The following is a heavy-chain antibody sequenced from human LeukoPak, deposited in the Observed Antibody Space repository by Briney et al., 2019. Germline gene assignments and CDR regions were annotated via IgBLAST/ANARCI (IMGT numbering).Heavy chain of an antibody. CDR2: ISAYNGNT. CDR3: ARNPLAVVFRGYYFDY. CDR1: GYTFTSYD. V-gene: IGHV1-18*01. Sequence: ASVTVSCKASGYTFTSYDINWVRQATGQGLEWMGWISAYNGNTNYAQKLQGRVTMTTDTSTSTAYMELRSLRSDDTAVYYCARNPLAVVFRGYYFDYWGQGTLVTVSS. D-gene: IGHD6-19*01. J-gene: IGHJ4*02.